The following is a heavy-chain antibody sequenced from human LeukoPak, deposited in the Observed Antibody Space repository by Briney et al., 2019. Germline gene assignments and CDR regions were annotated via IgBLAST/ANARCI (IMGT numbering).Heavy chain of an antibody. Sequence: GGSLRLSCAASGFTFSSYWMHWVRQAPGKGLVWVSRINSDGSTTSYADSVKGRFTISRDNAKNSLYLQMNSLRAEDTAVYYCARDPRDGYNYYYYYYMDVWGKGTTVTVSS. V-gene: IGHV3-74*01. CDR1: GFTFSSYW. CDR3: ARDPRDGYNYYYYYYMDV. CDR2: INSDGSTT. J-gene: IGHJ6*03. D-gene: IGHD5-24*01.